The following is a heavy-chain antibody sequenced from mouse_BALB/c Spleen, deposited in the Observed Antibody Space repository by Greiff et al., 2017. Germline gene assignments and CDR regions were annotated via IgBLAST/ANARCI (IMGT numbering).Heavy chain of an antibody. CDR2: ISSGGST. Sequence: EVQLVESGGGLVKPGGSLKLSCAASGFTFSSYAMSWVRQTPEKRLEWVASISSGGSTYYPDSVKGRFTISRDNARNILYLQMSSLRSEDTAMYYCARLGDHCYYGSSYWYFDVWGAGTTVTVSS. CDR1: GFTFSSYA. D-gene: IGHD1-1*01. V-gene: IGHV5-6-5*01. J-gene: IGHJ1*01. CDR3: ARLGDHCYYGSSYWYFDV.